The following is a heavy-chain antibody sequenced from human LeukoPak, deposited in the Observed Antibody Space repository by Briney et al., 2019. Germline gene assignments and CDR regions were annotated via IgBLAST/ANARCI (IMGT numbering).Heavy chain of an antibody. D-gene: IGHD2-2*01. Sequence: GGSLRLSCAASGFTFSRYWMGWARQAPGKGLEWVATIKEDGGEKYYVDSVKGRFTISRDNAKKSLCLQMNSLRAEDTAVYYCARDNRDIAVVPAAMGDYYYGMDVWGQGTTVTVSS. CDR1: GFTFSRYW. J-gene: IGHJ6*02. CDR3: ARDNRDIAVVPAAMGDYYYGMDV. CDR2: IKEDGGEK. V-gene: IGHV3-7*05.